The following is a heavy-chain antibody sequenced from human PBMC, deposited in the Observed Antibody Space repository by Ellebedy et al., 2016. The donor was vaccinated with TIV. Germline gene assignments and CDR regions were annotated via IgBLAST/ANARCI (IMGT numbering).Heavy chain of an antibody. J-gene: IGHJ4*02. Sequence: GGSLRLSXGASGLTFSTYVMSWVRQAPGKGLECVSTINDNGNSTYFADSVKGRFTISRDNSKNTLYLQMNSLRAEDTGVYYCAKNVIRKRVAGLNDYWGQGTLVIVSS. CDR1: GLTFSTYV. CDR3: AKNVIRKRVAGLNDY. D-gene: IGHD6-19*01. CDR2: INDNGNST. V-gene: IGHV3-23*01.